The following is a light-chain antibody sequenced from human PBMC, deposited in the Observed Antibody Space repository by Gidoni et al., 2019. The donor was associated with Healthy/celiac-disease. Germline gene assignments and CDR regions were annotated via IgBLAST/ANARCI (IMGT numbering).Light chain of an antibody. CDR3: SSYAGSNNLV. V-gene: IGLV2-8*01. CDR1: SSDVVGYNY. Sequence: QSALTQPPSAAGSPGQSVPISCTGTSSDVVGYNYVSWYQQHPGKAPTLMIYEVSKRHSGVPDRFSGSKSGNTASLTVSGLQAEDEADYYCSSYAGSNNLVFGGGTKLTVL. J-gene: IGLJ2*01. CDR2: EVS.